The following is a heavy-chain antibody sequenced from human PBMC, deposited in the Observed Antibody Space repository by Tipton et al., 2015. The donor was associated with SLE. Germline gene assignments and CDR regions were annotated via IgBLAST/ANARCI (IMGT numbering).Heavy chain of an antibody. D-gene: IGHD2-2*01. V-gene: IGHV3-43*01. J-gene: IGHJ6*02. CDR1: GFTFDDYT. CDR2: ISWDGGST. CDR3: AKDIAAMLYYYGMDV. Sequence: SLRLSCAASGFTFDDYTMHWVRQAPGKGLEWVSLISWDGGSTYYADSVKGRFTISRDNSKNSLYLQMNSLRTEDTALYYCAKDIAAMLYYYGMDVWGQGTTVTVSS.